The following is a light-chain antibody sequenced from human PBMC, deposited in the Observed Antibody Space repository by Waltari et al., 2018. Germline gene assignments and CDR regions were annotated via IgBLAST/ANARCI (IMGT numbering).Light chain of an antibody. CDR2: EVT. V-gene: IGLV2-8*01. CDR3: MSYAGSNTWV. CDR1: SIDIGGYNY. Sequence: QSALTQPPPASGSPGQPVPLPCTGTSIDIGGYNYFCWYQQHPAKAPKLMIYEVTKRPSGVPDRFSGSRSGNTASLTVSGLQAEDEADYYCMSYAGSNTWVFGGGTKLTVL. J-gene: IGLJ3*02.